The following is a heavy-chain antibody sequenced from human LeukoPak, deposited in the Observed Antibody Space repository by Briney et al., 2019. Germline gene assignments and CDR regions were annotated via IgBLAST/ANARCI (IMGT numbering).Heavy chain of an antibody. CDR1: GFTFSSYS. D-gene: IGHD2-2*01. CDR2: ISSSSSYI. J-gene: IGHJ4*02. CDR3: ARSSTSCYHY. V-gene: IGHV3-21*01. Sequence: GGSLRLSCAASGFTFSSYSINWVRQAPGKGLEWVSSISSSSSYIYYADSVKGRFTISRDNAKNSLYLQMNSLRAEDTAVHYCARSSTSCYHYWGQGTLVTVSS.